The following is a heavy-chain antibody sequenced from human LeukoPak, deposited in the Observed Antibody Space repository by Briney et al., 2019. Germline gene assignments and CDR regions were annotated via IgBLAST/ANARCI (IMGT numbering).Heavy chain of an antibody. CDR3: ATEEGGAFPI. V-gene: IGHV6-1*01. CDR1: GDSVSSNTAA. Sequence: SQTLSLTCAISGDSVSSNTAAWNWIRQSPSRGLEWRGRTNYRSKWFSDYAESVKSRITISPDTSKNQFSLQLNSVTPEDTAMYYCATEEGGAFPILGQGTMVTVSS. J-gene: IGHJ3*02. CDR2: TNYRSKWFS.